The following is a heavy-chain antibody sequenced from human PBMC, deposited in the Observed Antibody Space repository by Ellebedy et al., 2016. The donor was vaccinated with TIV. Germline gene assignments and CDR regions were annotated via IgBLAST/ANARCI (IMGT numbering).Heavy chain of an antibody. Sequence: GGSLRLXCAASGFTFSSYAMHWVRQAPGKGLEWVAVISYDGSNKYYADSVKGRFTISRDNSKNTLYLQMNSLRAEDTAVYYCARIVATMGAFDIWGQGTMVTVSS. CDR2: ISYDGSNK. J-gene: IGHJ3*02. CDR1: GFTFSSYA. CDR3: ARIVATMGAFDI. D-gene: IGHD5-12*01. V-gene: IGHV3-30-3*01.